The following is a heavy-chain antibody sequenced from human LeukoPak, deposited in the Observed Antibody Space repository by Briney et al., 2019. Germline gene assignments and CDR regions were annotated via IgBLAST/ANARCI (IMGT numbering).Heavy chain of an antibody. D-gene: IGHD3-3*01. CDR2: IIPILGIA. J-gene: IGHJ6*02. CDR1: GGTFSSYA. Sequence: SVKVSCKASGGTFSSYAISWVRQAPGQGLEWMGRIIPILGIANYAQKFQGRVTITADKSTSTAYMELSSLRSEDTAVYYRARSPRRPVHDLDNYYGMDVWGQGTTVTVSS. CDR3: ARSPRRPVHDLDNYYGMDV. V-gene: IGHV1-69*04.